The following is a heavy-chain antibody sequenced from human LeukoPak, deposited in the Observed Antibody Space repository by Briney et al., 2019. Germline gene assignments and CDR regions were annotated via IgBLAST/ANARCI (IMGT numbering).Heavy chain of an antibody. J-gene: IGHJ4*02. CDR3: ARDSRVYGNYYDTSRDKPGDFDY. Sequence: SETLSLTCAVYGGSFSGYYWNWIRQPPGKGLEWIGEVYHSGSTNYNPSLKSRVTISVDTSKNQFSLKLSSVTAEDTAVYFCARDSRVYGNYYDTSRDKPGDFDYWGQGTLVSVSS. CDR1: GGSFSGYY. CDR2: VYHSGST. V-gene: IGHV4-34*01. D-gene: IGHD3-10*01.